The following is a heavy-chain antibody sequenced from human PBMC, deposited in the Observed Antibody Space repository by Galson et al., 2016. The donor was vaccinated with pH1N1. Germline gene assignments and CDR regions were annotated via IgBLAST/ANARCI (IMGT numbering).Heavy chain of an antibody. V-gene: IGHV5-51*01. Sequence: QSGAEVKKPGESLKISCKGSGYRFPSSWTGWVRQMPGKGLEWMGIIYLGGSLIRYKPSFQGQVTISADKSINIVYLEWSSLKASDTATYYCARQNDYGDYRGDAFDIWGQGTLVTVSS. CDR2: IYLGGSLI. D-gene: IGHD4-17*01. CDR3: ARQNDYGDYRGDAFDI. J-gene: IGHJ3*02. CDR1: GYRFPSSW.